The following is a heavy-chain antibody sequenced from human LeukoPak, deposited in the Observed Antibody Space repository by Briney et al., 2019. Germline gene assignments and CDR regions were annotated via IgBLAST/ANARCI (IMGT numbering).Heavy chain of an antibody. Sequence: GESLKISCKGSGYSFTNYWIGWVRQMPEKGLEWVGVIYPSDSDTRYSPSFQGQVTISADKSISTAYLQWSSLKASDTAMYYCARHRRGWPSPLDYWGQGTLVTVSS. D-gene: IGHD6-19*01. J-gene: IGHJ4*02. V-gene: IGHV5-51*01. CDR2: IYPSDSDT. CDR3: ARHRRGWPSPLDY. CDR1: GYSFTNYW.